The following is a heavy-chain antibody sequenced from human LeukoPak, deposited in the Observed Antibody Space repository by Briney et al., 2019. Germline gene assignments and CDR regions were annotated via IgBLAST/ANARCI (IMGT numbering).Heavy chain of an antibody. J-gene: IGHJ5*02. D-gene: IGHD3-10*01. CDR1: GFTFSRYG. Sequence: PGGSLRLSCAASGFTFSRYGMHWVGQAPGRGLEWVALIRYDGSNKYYADSVKGRFTISRDNAKNSLYLQMNSLRAEDTAVYYCARGASGIGGIRFDPWGQGTLVTVSS. CDR3: ARGASGIGGIRFDP. CDR2: IRYDGSNK. V-gene: IGHV3-30*02.